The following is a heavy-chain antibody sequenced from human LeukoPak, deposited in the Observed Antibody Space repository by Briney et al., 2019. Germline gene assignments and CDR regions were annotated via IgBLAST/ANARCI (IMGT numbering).Heavy chain of an antibody. CDR1: GFTFDDYG. J-gene: IGHJ3*02. CDR2: INWNGGST. CDR3: ARVMPEVAFDI. Sequence: GGSLRLSCAASGFTFDDYGMSWVRQAPGKGLEWVSGINWNGGSTGYADSVKGRFTISRDNAKNSLYLQMNSLRAEDAALYYRARVMPEVAFDIWGQGTMVTVSS. V-gene: IGHV3-20*04. D-gene: IGHD2-2*01.